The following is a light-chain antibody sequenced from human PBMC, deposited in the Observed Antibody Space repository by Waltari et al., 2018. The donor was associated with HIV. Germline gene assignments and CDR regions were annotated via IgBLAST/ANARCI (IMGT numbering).Light chain of an antibody. Sequence: QSVLTQPPSASGTPGQRVTISCSGRRSNIGSNYVYWYRQLPGTAPKLLIYRSNQRPSGVPDRFSGSKSGTSASLAISGLRSENEADYYCAAWDASLGVWVFGGGTKLTVL. V-gene: IGLV1-47*01. CDR3: AAWDASLGVWV. J-gene: IGLJ3*02. CDR1: RSNIGSNY. CDR2: RSN.